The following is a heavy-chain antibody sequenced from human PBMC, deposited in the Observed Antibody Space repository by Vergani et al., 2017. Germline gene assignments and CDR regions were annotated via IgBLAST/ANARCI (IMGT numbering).Heavy chain of an antibody. CDR2: ISSSGSYI. D-gene: IGHD2-8*01. CDR3: ARAKALGVCYFDL. Sequence: EVQLVESGGGLVQPGGSLRLSCAASGFTFSSYEMNWVRQAPGKGLDWVSYISSSGSYIYYADSVKGRFTISRDNAKNSLYLQMNSLSAEDTAVYYCARAKALGVCYFDLWGRGTLVTVSS. J-gene: IGHJ2*01. CDR1: GFTFSSYE. V-gene: IGHV3-48*03.